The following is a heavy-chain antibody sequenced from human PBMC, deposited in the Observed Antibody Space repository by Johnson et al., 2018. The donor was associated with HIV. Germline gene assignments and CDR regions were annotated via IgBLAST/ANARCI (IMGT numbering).Heavy chain of an antibody. D-gene: IGHD3-22*01. CDR3: AKDLIAHDSSGGDDGFDI. V-gene: IGHV3-7*01. CDR2: IKQDGSEK. CDR1: GFTFSNYW. Sequence: VQLVESGGRLVQPVGSLGLSCATSGFTFSNYWMTWVRQAPGKGLEWVANIKQDGSEKYYVDSVKGRFTISRDNAKNSLYLQMNSLRAEDTAVYYCAKDLIAHDSSGGDDGFDIWGQGTMVTVSS. J-gene: IGHJ3*02.